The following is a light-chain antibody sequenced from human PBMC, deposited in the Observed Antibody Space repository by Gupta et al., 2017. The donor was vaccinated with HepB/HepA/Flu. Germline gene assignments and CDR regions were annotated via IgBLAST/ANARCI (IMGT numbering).Light chain of an antibody. V-gene: IGLV2-14*03. CDR1: SSDIGAYNS. CDR2: DVT. CDR3: RSYTSAMNHV. J-gene: IGLJ1*01. Sequence: QSALTQPASVSGSPGQSITISCTGTSSDIGAYNSVSWYQQHPGKAPKLMIYDVTKRPSGVADRFSASKSDNTASLTISGLQQEDEADYYCRSYTSAMNHVFGTGTKVTVL.